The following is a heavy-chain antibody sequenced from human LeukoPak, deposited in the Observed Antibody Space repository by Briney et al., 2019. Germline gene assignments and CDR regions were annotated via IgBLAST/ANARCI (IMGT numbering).Heavy chain of an antibody. CDR3: ARLNIIGSSPVHHFDY. CDR1: GGSISSYS. J-gene: IGHJ4*02. D-gene: IGHD6-13*01. V-gene: IGHV4-59*08. CDR2: IYYSGST. Sequence: SETLSLTCTVSGGSISSYSWSWVRQPPGKGLEWIAYIYYSGSTDYNPSLTSRVTISVDTSKNQFSLKLSSVTAADTAVYYCARLNIIGSSPVHHFDYWGQGTLVTVSS.